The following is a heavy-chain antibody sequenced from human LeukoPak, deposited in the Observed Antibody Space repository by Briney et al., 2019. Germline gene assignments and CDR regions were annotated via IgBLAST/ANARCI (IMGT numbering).Heavy chain of an antibody. J-gene: IGHJ4*02. CDR1: GFTFSNYW. V-gene: IGHV3-23*01. CDR3: AKRGFCTSTSCLHYFDY. Sequence: GGSLRLSCAASGFTFSNYWMIWVRQAPGKGLEWVSVISGTGGITYYADSVKGRFTISRDNSKNTLYLQMNSLRAEDTAIYYCAKRGFCTSTSCLHYFDYWGQGALVTVSS. D-gene: IGHD2-2*01. CDR2: ISGTGGIT.